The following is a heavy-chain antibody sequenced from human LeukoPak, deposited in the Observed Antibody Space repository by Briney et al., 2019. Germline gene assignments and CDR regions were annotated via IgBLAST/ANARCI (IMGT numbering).Heavy chain of an antibody. CDR1: GFTFSGYS. CDR3: ARVSVPLAVTTFTRGVAAFDY. V-gene: IGHV3-21*04. CDR2: ISESSSHT. J-gene: IGHJ4*02. D-gene: IGHD4-17*01. Sequence: ETGGSLRLSCAASGFTFSGYSINWVRQAPGKGLQWVSYISESSSHTYYADSVKGRFTISRDNAKNSLYLQMNSLRSEDTAVYYCARVSVPLAVTTFTRGVAAFDYWGQGTLVTVSS.